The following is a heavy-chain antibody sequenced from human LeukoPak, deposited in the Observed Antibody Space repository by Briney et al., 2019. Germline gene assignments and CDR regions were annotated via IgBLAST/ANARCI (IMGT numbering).Heavy chain of an antibody. Sequence: SQTLSLTCAISGDSVSSNSAAWNWIRQSPSRGLEWLGRTYYRSKWYNDYAVSVKSRITINPDTSKNQFSLQLNSVTPEDTAVYYCARRPSYYDSSGYYNWFDPWAREPWPPSPQ. CDR1: GDSVSSNSAA. D-gene: IGHD3-22*01. J-gene: IGHJ5*02. CDR3: ARRPSYYDSSGYYNWFDP. CDR2: TYYRSKWYN. V-gene: IGHV6-1*01.